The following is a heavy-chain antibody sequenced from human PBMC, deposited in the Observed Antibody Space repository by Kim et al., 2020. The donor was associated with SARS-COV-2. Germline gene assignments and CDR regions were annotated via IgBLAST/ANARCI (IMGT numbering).Heavy chain of an antibody. J-gene: IGHJ4*02. V-gene: IGHV4-39*01. Sequence: SETLSLTCTVSGGSISSSSYYWGWIRQPPGKGLEWIGSIYYSGSTYYNPSLKSRVTISVDTSKNQFSLKLSSVTAADTAVYYCARRPLRSIGEWLVYVPFDYWGQGTLVTVSS. CDR2: IYYSGST. D-gene: IGHD6-19*01. CDR3: ARRPLRSIGEWLVYVPFDY. CDR1: GGSISSSSYY.